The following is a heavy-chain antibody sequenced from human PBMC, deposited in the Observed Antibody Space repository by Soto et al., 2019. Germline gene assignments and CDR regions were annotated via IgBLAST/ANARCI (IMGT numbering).Heavy chain of an antibody. D-gene: IGHD6-19*01. J-gene: IGHJ6*01. CDR1: GYSFTSYW. V-gene: IGHV5-10-1*01. CDR3: ARRSVGESSGRWFGLEA. Sequence: GESLKISCKGSGYSFTSYWISWVREMPGKGLEWMGRIDPSDSYTNYSPSFQGHVTISADKSISTAYLQWSSLKASDTAMYYCARRSVGESSGRWFGLEAWGQGTTVAVSS. CDR2: IDPSDSYT.